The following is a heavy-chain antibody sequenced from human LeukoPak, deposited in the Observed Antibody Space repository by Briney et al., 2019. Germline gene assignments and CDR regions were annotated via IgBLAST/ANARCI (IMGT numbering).Heavy chain of an antibody. Sequence: LSGGSLRLSCAASGFTFSSYWMSWVRQAPGKGLEWVANIKEDGREKFYVDSVRGRFTISRDNAKNSLYLQMNSLRAEDTAVYYCARDRWGYSYGGDWGQGTLVTVSS. J-gene: IGHJ4*02. CDR3: ARDRWGYSYGGD. CDR1: GFTFSSYW. CDR2: IKEDGREK. D-gene: IGHD5-18*01. V-gene: IGHV3-7*01.